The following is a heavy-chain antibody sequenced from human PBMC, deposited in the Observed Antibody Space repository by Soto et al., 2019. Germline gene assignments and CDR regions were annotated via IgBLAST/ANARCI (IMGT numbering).Heavy chain of an antibody. Sequence: QVQLQQWGARLLKPSETLSLTCAVYGGSFSGYYWSWMRQPPGKGLEWIGEINNSGSFKYNTSRATIAVDSSKSQFSLRVHSLTAADTAVYYCALLNVEGSPRVDYWGQGILVTVSS. CDR2: INNSGSF. CDR1: GGSFSGYY. J-gene: IGHJ4*02. D-gene: IGHD2-15*01. V-gene: IGHV4-34*01. CDR3: ALLNVEGSPRVDY.